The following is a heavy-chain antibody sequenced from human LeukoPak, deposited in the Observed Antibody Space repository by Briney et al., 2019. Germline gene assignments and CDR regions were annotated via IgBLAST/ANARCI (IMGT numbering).Heavy chain of an antibody. CDR2: IYPGDSDT. J-gene: IGHJ4*02. V-gene: IGHV5-51*01. CDR3: ARRQGCSSTSCPPDY. CDR1: GYSFTTYW. Sequence: GESLKISRKGSGYSFTTYWIGWVRQMPGKGLGWVGIIYPGDSDTRYTPSFQGQVTMSADKSINTAYLQWSSLKASDTAMYYCARRQGCSSTSCPPDYWGQGTLVTVSP. D-gene: IGHD2-2*01.